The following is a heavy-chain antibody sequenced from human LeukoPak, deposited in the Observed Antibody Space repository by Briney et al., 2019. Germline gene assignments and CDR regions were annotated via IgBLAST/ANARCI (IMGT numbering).Heavy chain of an antibody. CDR1: GGTFSSYA. J-gene: IGHJ5*02. D-gene: IGHD6-13*01. Sequence: SVKVSCKASGGTFSSYAISWVRQAPGQRLEWMGGIIPIFGTANYAQKFQGRVTITTDESTSTAYMELSSLRSEDTAVYYCARSTNPPYSSTGDWFDPWGQGTLVTVSS. CDR3: ARSTNPPYSSTGDWFDP. V-gene: IGHV1-69*05. CDR2: IIPIFGTA.